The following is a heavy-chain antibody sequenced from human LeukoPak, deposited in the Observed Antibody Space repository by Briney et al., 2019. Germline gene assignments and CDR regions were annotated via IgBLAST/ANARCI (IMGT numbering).Heavy chain of an antibody. V-gene: IGHV3-7*03. CDR1: GFTFSSYP. Sequence: PGGSLRLSCAASGFTFSSYPMHWVRQAPGKGLEWVANIKDDGSEKYYVDSVKGRFTISRDDAKNSLYLQMNSLRAEDTAVYYCARARDSSWDYWGQGTLVTVSS. CDR2: IKDDGSEK. J-gene: IGHJ4*02. CDR3: ARARDSSWDY. D-gene: IGHD6-13*01.